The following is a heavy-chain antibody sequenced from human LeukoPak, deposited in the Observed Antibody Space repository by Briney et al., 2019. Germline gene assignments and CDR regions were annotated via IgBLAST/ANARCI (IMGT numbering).Heavy chain of an antibody. D-gene: IGHD3-10*01. J-gene: IGHJ4*02. CDR1: GFTVSSNY. Sequence: GGSLRLSCAASGFTVSSNYMSRVRQAPGKGLEWVSVIYSGGSTYYADSVKGRFTISRDNSKNTLYLQMNSLRAEDTAVYYCARESYYYGSGSYFYWGQGTLVTVSS. CDR2: IYSGGST. CDR3: ARESYYYGSGSYFY. V-gene: IGHV3-53*01.